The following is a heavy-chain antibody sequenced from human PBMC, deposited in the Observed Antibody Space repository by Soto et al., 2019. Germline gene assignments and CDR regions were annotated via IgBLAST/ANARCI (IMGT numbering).Heavy chain of an antibody. J-gene: IGHJ4*02. Sequence: EVQLVESGGGLVQPGGSLRLSCAASGFTVSSNYMSWVRQAPGKGLEWVSVIYSGGTTYYADSVKGRLTISRDNSKNTLYLQMSSLRAEETALYYFDSAVAGNFHWGQGTLVTVSS. CDR1: GFTVSSNY. V-gene: IGHV3-66*01. CDR3: DSAVAGNFH. D-gene: IGHD6-19*01. CDR2: IYSGGTT.